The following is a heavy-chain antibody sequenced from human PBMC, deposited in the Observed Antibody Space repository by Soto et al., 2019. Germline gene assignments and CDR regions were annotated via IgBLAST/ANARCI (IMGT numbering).Heavy chain of an antibody. CDR1: GYTFTSYY. CDR3: ARVINPTQDGYSITAFDI. Sequence: ASVKVSCKASGYTFTSYYMHWVRQAPGQGLEWMGIINPSGGSTSYAQKFQGRVTMTRDTSTSTVYMELSSLRSEDTAVYYCARVINPTQDGYSITAFDIWGQGIMVTVS. D-gene: IGHD4-4*01. CDR2: INPSGGST. V-gene: IGHV1-46*01. J-gene: IGHJ3*02.